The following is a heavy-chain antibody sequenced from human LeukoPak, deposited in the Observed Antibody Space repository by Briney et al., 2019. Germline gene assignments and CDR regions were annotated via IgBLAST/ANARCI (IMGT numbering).Heavy chain of an antibody. V-gene: IGHV3-30*02. CDR2: IRYDGSNK. CDR3: ARPTGGNYGFDY. CDR1: GFTFSSYG. J-gene: IGHJ4*02. Sequence: GGSLRLSCAASGFTFSSYGMHWVRQAPGKGLEWVAFIRYDGSNKYYADSVKGRFTISRDNSKNTLYLQMNSLRPEDTAVYYCARPTGGNYGFDYWGQGTLVTVSS. D-gene: IGHD3-10*01.